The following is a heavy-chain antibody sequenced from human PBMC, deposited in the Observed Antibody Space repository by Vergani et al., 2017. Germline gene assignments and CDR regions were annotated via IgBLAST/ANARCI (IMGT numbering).Heavy chain of an antibody. CDR2: ISYDGSNN. CDR3: AKDLNGGGNWFDP. D-gene: IGHD3-16*01. Sequence: QVQLVESGGGVVQPGRSLRLSCAASGFTFSSYGMHWVRQAPGKGLEWVAVISYDGSNNYYADSVEGRFTISRDNSKNTLYLQMNSLRAEDTAVYYCAKDLNGGGNWFDPWGQGTLVTVSS. J-gene: IGHJ5*02. CDR1: GFTFSSYG. V-gene: IGHV3-30*18.